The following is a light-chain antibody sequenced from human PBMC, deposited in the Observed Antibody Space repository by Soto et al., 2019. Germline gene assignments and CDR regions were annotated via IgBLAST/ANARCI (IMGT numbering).Light chain of an antibody. Sequence: QSALTQPASVSGSPGQSITISCTGTSSDVGGYKFVSWYQQRPGKAPKLIIFEVSDRPSGVSHRFSASKSDNTAALTISGLQAEDEADYYCSSYASSGTLLFGGGTKLTVL. J-gene: IGLJ2*01. CDR3: SSYASSGTLL. CDR1: SSDVGGYKF. V-gene: IGLV2-14*01. CDR2: EVS.